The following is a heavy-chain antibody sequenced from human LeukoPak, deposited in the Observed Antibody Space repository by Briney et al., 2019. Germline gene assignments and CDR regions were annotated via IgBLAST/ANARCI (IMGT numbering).Heavy chain of an antibody. D-gene: IGHD2-15*01. Sequence: PGGSLRLSCAASGFTFSSYGMHWVRQAPGKGLEWVAVIWYDGSNKYYADSVKGRFTVSRDNSKNTLYLQMNSLRAEDTAVYYCARDQYCSGGTCYSRPLYYFDYWGQGSLVTVSS. J-gene: IGHJ4*02. V-gene: IGHV3-33*01. CDR3: ARDQYCSGGTCYSRPLYYFDY. CDR1: GFTFSSYG. CDR2: IWYDGSNK.